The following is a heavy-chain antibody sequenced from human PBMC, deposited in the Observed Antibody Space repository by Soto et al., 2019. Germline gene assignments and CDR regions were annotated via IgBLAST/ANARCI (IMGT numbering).Heavy chain of an antibody. J-gene: IGHJ4*02. Sequence: PGGSLRLSCAASGFTFSRNWMNWVRQAPGKGLEWVANIKQDGSETYYVDSVKGRFTISRDNAKNSLYLQMNSLRAEDTAVYYCVRDIGYCSGGICYTVLDYWGQGTLVTVSS. V-gene: IGHV3-7*01. CDR1: GFTFSRNW. CDR2: IKQDGSET. D-gene: IGHD2-15*01. CDR3: VRDIGYCSGGICYTVLDY.